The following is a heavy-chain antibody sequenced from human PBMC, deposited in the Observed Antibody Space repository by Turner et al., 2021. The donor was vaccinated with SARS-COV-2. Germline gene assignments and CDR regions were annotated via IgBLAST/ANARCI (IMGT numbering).Heavy chain of an antibody. D-gene: IGHD1-26*01. CDR1: GLTVCSNY. Sequence: DVQLVESGGGLVLPGGSLRLSCAAYGLTVCSNYMSWVLQGPGKGLEWVSVIYSGGSTYYADSVKGRFTISRDNSKNTLYHQMNSLRAEETAVYYCARDRVGARGDVVWGQGTLVTVSS. V-gene: IGHV3-66*01. CDR3: ARDRVGARGDVV. J-gene: IGHJ4*02. CDR2: IYSGGST.